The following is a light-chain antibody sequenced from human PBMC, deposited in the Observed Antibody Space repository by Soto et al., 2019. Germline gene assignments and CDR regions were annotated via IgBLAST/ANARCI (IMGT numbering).Light chain of an antibody. CDR1: QSVAGN. CDR3: QQSNNWPPLT. V-gene: IGKV3-15*01. J-gene: IGKJ4*01. Sequence: EIVMTQSPATLYVTQWETATLSCRASQSVAGNLAWYQQKPGQPPRLLIYGVSTRATGVPARFSGSGSETDFSLTISSLQIEDFALYYCQQSNNWPPLTFGGGTKVDIK. CDR2: GVS.